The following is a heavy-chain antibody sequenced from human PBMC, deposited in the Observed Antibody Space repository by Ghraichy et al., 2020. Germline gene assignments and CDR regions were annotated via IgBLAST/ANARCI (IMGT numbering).Heavy chain of an antibody. CDR1: GGSFSGYY. D-gene: IGHD6-13*01. Sequence: SQTLSLTCAVYGGSFSGYYWSWIRQPPGKGLEWIGEINHSGSTNYNPSLKSRVTISVDTSKNQFSLKLSSVTAADTAVYYCARSGAAGRYYYYYGMDVWGQGTTVTVSS. CDR3: ARSGAAGRYYYYYGMDV. CDR2: INHSGST. V-gene: IGHV4-34*01. J-gene: IGHJ6*02.